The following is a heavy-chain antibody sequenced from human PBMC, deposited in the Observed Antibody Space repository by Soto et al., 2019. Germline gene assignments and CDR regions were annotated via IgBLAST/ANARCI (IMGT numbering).Heavy chain of an antibody. D-gene: IGHD3-16*02. Sequence: SETLSLTCAVYGGSFRGYYWSWIRQPPGKGLEWIGEINHSGSTNYNPSLKSRVTISVDTSKNQFSLKLSSVTAADTAVYYCARGITYDYIWGSYRPLDYWGQGTLVTVSS. J-gene: IGHJ4*02. V-gene: IGHV4-34*01. CDR1: GGSFRGYY. CDR3: ARGITYDYIWGSYRPLDY. CDR2: INHSGST.